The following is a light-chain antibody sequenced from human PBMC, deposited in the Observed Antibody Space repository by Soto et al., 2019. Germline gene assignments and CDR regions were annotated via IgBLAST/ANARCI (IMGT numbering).Light chain of an antibody. V-gene: IGLV2-14*01. CDR1: SSEVGGYNY. CDR3: SSYTSSSTYV. J-gene: IGLJ1*01. Sequence: QSVLTQPASVSGSPGQSITISCTGTSSEVGGYNYVSWYQQHPGKAPKLMIYDVINRPSGVSNRFSGSKSGNTASLTISGLQAEDEADYYCSSYTSSSTYVFGTGTKVTVL. CDR2: DVI.